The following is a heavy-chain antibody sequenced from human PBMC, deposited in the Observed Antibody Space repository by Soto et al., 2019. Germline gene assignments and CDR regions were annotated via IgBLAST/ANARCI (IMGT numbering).Heavy chain of an antibody. D-gene: IGHD2-15*01. CDR2: IGDSGGST. CDR1: GFTFSSYA. Sequence: EVQLLESGGGLVQPGGSLRLSCAASGFTFSSYAMSWVRQAPRKGLEWISTIGDSGGSTYYADSVKGRFTISRDNSKNTLYLQMNSLRAEDTAVYYCANQACGSCFPSKFHPGGQGTLVTVSS. CDR3: ANQACGSCFPSKFHP. J-gene: IGHJ5*02. V-gene: IGHV3-23*01.